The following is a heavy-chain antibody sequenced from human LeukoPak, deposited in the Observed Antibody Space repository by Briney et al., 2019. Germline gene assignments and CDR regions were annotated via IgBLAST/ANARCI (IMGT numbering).Heavy chain of an antibody. CDR3: ARSDFSGSSIDY. Sequence: PGRSLRLSCAASGLTFSSYAMHWVRQAPGKGLEWVAVISYDGSNKYYADSVKGRFTISRDNAKNSLYLQMNSLRAEDTAVYYCARSDFSGSSIDYWGQGTLVTVSS. CDR2: ISYDGSNK. D-gene: IGHD3-10*01. V-gene: IGHV3-30-3*01. J-gene: IGHJ4*02. CDR1: GLTFSSYA.